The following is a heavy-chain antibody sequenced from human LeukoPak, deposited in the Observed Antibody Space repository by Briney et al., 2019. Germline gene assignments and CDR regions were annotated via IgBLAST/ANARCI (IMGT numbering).Heavy chain of an antibody. D-gene: IGHD2-15*01. CDR3: AARYCSGGSCPGYFDY. V-gene: IGHV3-23*01. Sequence: GGSLRLSCAASGFTFSSYSMNWVRQAPGKGLEWVSVISGSGDDTYYADSVKGRFTISRDNSKNTLYLQMNSLRAEDTAVYYCAARYCSGGSCPGYFDYWGQGTLVTVSS. CDR1: GFTFSSYS. CDR2: ISGSGDDT. J-gene: IGHJ4*02.